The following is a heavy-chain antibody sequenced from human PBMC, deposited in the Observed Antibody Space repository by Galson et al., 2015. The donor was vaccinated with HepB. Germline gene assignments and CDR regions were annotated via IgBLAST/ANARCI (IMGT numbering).Heavy chain of an antibody. CDR3: ARASYYHDKSGYLTDYYYYGMDV. D-gene: IGHD3-22*01. J-gene: IGHJ6*02. V-gene: IGHV1-69*13. CDR1: GGTFSNYG. CDR2: IIPLFGTA. Sequence: SVKVSCKASGGTFSNYGISWVRQAPGQGLEWMGGIIPLFGTANYAQKFQGRVTIIADESTSTAYMELSSLRSEDTAVYYCARASYYHDKSGYLTDYYYYGMDVWGQGTTVTVSS.